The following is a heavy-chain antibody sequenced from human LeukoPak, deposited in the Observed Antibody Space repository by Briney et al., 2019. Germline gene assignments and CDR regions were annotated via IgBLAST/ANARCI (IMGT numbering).Heavy chain of an antibody. CDR2: IKQDGSEK. CDR3: ARDTYDSSGYYAHLDY. J-gene: IGHJ4*02. CDR1: GFTFSSYW. D-gene: IGHD3-22*01. V-gene: IGHV3-7*01. Sequence: PGGSLRLSCAASGFTFSSYWMSWVRQAPGKGLEWVANIKQDGSEKYYVDSVKGRFTISRDNAKNSLYLQMSSLRAGDTAVYYCARDTYDSSGYYAHLDYWGQGTLVTVSS.